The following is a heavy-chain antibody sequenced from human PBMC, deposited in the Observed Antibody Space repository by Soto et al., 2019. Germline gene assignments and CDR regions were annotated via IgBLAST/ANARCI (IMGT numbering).Heavy chain of an antibody. V-gene: IGHV3-74*01. CDR2: INSDGKTT. CDR3: AKGGSGKGDY. J-gene: IGHJ4*02. CDR1: GFTFSSYW. Sequence: EVQLVESGGGLVQPGGSLRLSCEASGFTFSSYWMHWVRQAPGKGLVWVSRINSDGKTTTYADSVKGRFTISRDNAKNTLYLQMNSLRVEDTAVYYCAKGGSGKGDYWGQGTLVTVSS. D-gene: IGHD1-1*01.